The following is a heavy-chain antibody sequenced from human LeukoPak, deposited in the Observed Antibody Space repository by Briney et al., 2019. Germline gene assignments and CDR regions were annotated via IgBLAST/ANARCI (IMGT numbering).Heavy chain of an antibody. Sequence: PGGSLRLSCAASGFTFSHYSMNWVRQPPGKGLGWVSSISSSSSYIYYPDSVKGRITVSRDNAKNSLYLQMNSLRAEDTAVYYCARGWWQQLVLWGVGYYFDYWGQGTLVTVSS. CDR1: GFTFSHYS. CDR3: ARGWWQQLVLWGVGYYFDY. V-gene: IGHV3-21*01. CDR2: ISSSSSYI. J-gene: IGHJ4*02. D-gene: IGHD6-13*01.